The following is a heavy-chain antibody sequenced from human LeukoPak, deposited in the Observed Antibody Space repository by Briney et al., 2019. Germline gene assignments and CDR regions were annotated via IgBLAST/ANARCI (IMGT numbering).Heavy chain of an antibody. V-gene: IGHV4-39*01. CDR1: GGSISSSSYY. D-gene: IGHD4-17*01. CDR3: ASLHHAGVTTSRVYPDY. Sequence: PSETLSPTCTVSGGSISSSSYYWGWIRQPPGKGLEWIGSIYYSGSTYYNPSLKSRVTISVDTSKNQFSLKLSSVTAADTAVYYCASLHHAGVTTSRVYPDYWGQGTLVTVSS. CDR2: IYYSGST. J-gene: IGHJ4*02.